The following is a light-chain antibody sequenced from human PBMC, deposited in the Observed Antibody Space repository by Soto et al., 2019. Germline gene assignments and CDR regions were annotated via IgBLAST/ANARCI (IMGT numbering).Light chain of an antibody. CDR1: QSVSSSF. CDR2: GAS. J-gene: IGKJ1*01. V-gene: IGKV3-20*01. CDR3: QQYGSSGT. Sequence: EIVLTQSPGTLSLSPGERATLSCKASQSVSSSFLGWYQQKPGQAPRILIYGASSRATGIPDRFSGSGSGTDFTLTISRLEPEDFAVYYCQQYGSSGTFGQGTKVDIK.